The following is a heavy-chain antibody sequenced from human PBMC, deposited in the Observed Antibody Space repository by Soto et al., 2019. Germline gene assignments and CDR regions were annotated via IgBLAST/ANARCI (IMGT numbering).Heavy chain of an antibody. Sequence: QVQLQESGPGLVKPSQTLSLTCTVSGVSIRSGDYYWSWIRQPPGKGLEWIGCLSSSGSSYYNPSLKSRVIISGGTPKNQFSLKLSSVTAADTAVYYCARFGDRYSGASARGKYSFDYWGQGTLVTVSS. CDR2: LSSSGSS. D-gene: IGHD1-26*01. V-gene: IGHV4-30-4*01. CDR1: GVSIRSGDYY. J-gene: IGHJ4*02. CDR3: ARFGDRYSGASARGKYSFDY.